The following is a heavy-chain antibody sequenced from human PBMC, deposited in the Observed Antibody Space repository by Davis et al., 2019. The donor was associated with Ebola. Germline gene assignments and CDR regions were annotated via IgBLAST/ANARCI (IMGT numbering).Heavy chain of an antibody. V-gene: IGHV3-23*01. CDR1: GFTFNSYA. Sequence: GESLKISCAASGFTFNSYAMHWVRQAPGKGLEWVSTISGSGSSTYYAESVKGRFTISRDASKNTLSLQMNSLRAEDTGIYYCAKNTGVSYSGDRYFDSWGQGTPVTVSS. CDR3: AKNTGVSYSGDRYFDS. J-gene: IGHJ4*02. D-gene: IGHD2-21*02. CDR2: ISGSGSST.